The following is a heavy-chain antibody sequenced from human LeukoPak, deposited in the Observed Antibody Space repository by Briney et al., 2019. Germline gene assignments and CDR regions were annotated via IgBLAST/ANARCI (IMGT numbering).Heavy chain of an antibody. D-gene: IGHD5-18*01. CDR2: IYSGGST. J-gene: IGHJ4*02. V-gene: IGHV3-53*01. CDR1: GFTVSSNY. CDR3: AKADVQLWSPFDY. Sequence: GGSLRLSCAASGFTVSSNYMSWVRQAPGKGLEWVSVIYSGGSTYYADSVKGRFTISRDNSKNTLYLQMNSLRAEDTAVYYCAKADVQLWSPFDYWGQGTLVTVSS.